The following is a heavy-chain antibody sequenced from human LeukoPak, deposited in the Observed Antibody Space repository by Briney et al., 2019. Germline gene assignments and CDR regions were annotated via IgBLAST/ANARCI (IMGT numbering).Heavy chain of an antibody. J-gene: IGHJ4*02. CDR1: GGSFSGYY. Sequence: SETLSLTCAVYGGSFSGYYWSWIRQPPGKGLEWIEEINHSGSTNYNPSLKGRVTISVDTSKNQFSLKLSSVTAADTAVYYCARGRSVLRYFDWLPRAYYFDYWGQGTLVTVSS. CDR3: ARGRSVLRYFDWLPRAYYFDY. CDR2: INHSGST. V-gene: IGHV4-34*01. D-gene: IGHD3-9*01.